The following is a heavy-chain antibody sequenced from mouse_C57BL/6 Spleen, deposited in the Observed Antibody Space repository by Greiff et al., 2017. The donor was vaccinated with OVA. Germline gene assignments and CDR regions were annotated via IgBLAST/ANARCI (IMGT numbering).Heavy chain of an antibody. Sequence: QVQLQQPGAELVKPGASVKMSCKASGYTFTSYWITWVKQRPGQGLEWIGDIYPGSGSTNYNEKFKSKATLTVDTSSSTASMQLSSLTSEDSAVYYCARLRYDYDGYYAMDYWGQGTSVTVSS. CDR1: GYTFTSYW. J-gene: IGHJ4*01. D-gene: IGHD2-4*01. CDR3: ARLRYDYDGYYAMDY. V-gene: IGHV1-55*01. CDR2: IYPGSGST.